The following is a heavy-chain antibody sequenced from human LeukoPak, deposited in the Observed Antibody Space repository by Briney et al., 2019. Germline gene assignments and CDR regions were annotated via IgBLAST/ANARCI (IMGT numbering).Heavy chain of an antibody. CDR3: ARGREFGYWFDP. D-gene: IGHD3-10*01. J-gene: IGHJ5*02. Sequence: ASVKVSCKASGYTFTSYDINWVRQAPGQRLEWMGWINAGNGNTKYSQEFQGRVTITRDTSASTAYMELSSLRSEDMAVYYWARGREFGYWFDPWGQGTLVTVSS. CDR2: INAGNGNT. V-gene: IGHV1-3*03. CDR1: GYTFTSYD.